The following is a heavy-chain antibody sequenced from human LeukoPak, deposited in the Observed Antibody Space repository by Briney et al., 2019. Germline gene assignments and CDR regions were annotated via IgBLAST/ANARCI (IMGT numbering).Heavy chain of an antibody. CDR3: ARGRRDCSGGSCYSGYYYYGMDV. V-gene: IGHV1-69*04. CDR1: GGTFSSYA. CDR2: IIPILGIA. Sequence: ASVKVSCEASGGTFSSYAISWVRQAPGQGLEWMGRIIPILGIANYAQKFQGRVTITADKSTSTAYMEMSSLRSEDTAVYYCARGRRDCSGGSCYSGYYYYGMDVWGQGTTVTVSS. J-gene: IGHJ6*02. D-gene: IGHD2-15*01.